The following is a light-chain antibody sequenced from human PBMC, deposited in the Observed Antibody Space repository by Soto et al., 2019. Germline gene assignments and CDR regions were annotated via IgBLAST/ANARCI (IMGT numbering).Light chain of an antibody. J-gene: IGLJ1*01. CDR3: CSYAGSYYV. V-gene: IGLV2-11*01. CDR1: TRDVGGYNY. CDR2: DVS. Sequence: QSALTQPRSVSGSPGQSVTISCTETTRDVGGYNYVSWYQQHPGKAPKLMIYDVSKRPSGVPDRFSGSKSGNTASLTISGLQAEDEADYYCCSYAGSYYVFGTGTKVTVL.